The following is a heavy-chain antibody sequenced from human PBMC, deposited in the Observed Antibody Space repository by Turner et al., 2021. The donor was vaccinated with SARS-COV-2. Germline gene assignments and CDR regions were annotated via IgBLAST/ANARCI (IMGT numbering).Heavy chain of an antibody. D-gene: IGHD2-21*02. CDR2: FDPEDGET. CDR1: GYTPIELS. CDR3: ATGYAYCGGDCSIHY. V-gene: IGHV1-24*01. J-gene: IGHJ4*02. Sequence: VRLVQSGAEGKKLGASVKVPCRVSGYTPIELSMHWVRQAPGKGLEWMGGFDPEDGETIYAQKFQGRVTMTEDTSTDTAYMELSSLRSEDTAVYYCATGYAYCGGDCSIHYWGQGTLDTVSS.